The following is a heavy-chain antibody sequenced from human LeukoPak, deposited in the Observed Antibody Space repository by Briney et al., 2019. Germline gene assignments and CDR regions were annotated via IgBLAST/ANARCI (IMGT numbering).Heavy chain of an antibody. Sequence: PSETLSLTCTVSGGSISSHYWSWIRQSPGKGLEWIGYIYTSGSTNYNPSLKSRVTISVDTSKNPFSLKLSSVTAADTAVYYCARGPYCSSTSCPEGLHAFDIWGQGTMVTVSS. J-gene: IGHJ3*02. CDR1: GGSISSHY. CDR3: ARGPYCSSTSCPEGLHAFDI. CDR2: IYTSGST. D-gene: IGHD2-2*01. V-gene: IGHV4-4*08.